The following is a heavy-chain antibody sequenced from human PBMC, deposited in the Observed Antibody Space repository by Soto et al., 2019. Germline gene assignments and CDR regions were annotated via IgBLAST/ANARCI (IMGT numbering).Heavy chain of an antibody. CDR2: VWYDGTNK. V-gene: IGHV3-33*08. CDR1: GFTFRNFG. J-gene: IGHJ6*01. D-gene: IGHD5-12*01. CDR3: ARDGDIEGGPPPNYYAMGD. Sequence: PGGSLRLSCAASGFTFRNFGLHWVRQAPGKGLEWVALVWYDGTNKYYAESLKGRVSISRDNSKNTLYLEMKSLRAEDTAVYYCARDGDIEGGPPPNYYAMGDWGQGTTVTVPS.